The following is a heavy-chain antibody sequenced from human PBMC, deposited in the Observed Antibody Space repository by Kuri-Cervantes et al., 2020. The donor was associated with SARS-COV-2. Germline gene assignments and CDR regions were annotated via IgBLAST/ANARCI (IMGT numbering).Heavy chain of an antibody. V-gene: IGHV3-30*18. CDR2: ISYDGSNN. CDR3: AKGGGPGSYIPLDY. D-gene: IGHD1-26*01. CDR1: GFTFSSYG. J-gene: IGHJ4*02. Sequence: GGSLRLSCAASGFTFSSYGTHWVRQAPGKGLEWVAVISYDGSNNYYADSVKGRFTISRDNSKNTLYLKMNSLRAEDTAVYYCAKGGGPGSYIPLDYWGQGTLVTVSS.